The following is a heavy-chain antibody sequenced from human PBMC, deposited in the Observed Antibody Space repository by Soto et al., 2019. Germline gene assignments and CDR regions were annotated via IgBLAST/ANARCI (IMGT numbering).Heavy chain of an antibody. Sequence: PSETLSLTCTGSGASVRNGCCSWIRQPPGKGLEWIGCMYFGGSFNYNPSLTNRVTISVETSKHQFSMQLTSVTAADTGVCYCARSYYDSNGFGVGLWGQGTLVTVSS. V-gene: IGHV4-59*02. CDR2: MYFGGSF. CDR1: GASVRNGC. CDR3: ARSYYDSNGFGVGL. J-gene: IGHJ5*02. D-gene: IGHD3-22*01.